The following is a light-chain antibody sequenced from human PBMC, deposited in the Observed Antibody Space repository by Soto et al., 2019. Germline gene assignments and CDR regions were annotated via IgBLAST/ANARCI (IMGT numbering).Light chain of an antibody. J-gene: IGKJ5*01. Sequence: EIVLTQSPGTLSLSPGERATLSCRASQSVSSSYLAWYQQKPGQAPRLLIYGASGRATGIPDRFSGSGSGTVFTLTISRLEPDDFAVYYCQQYGSSPPVTFGQGTRLEIK. V-gene: IGKV3-20*01. CDR3: QQYGSSPPVT. CDR1: QSVSSSY. CDR2: GAS.